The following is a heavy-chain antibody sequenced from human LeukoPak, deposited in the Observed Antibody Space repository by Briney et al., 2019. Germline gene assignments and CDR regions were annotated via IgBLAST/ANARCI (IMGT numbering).Heavy chain of an antibody. D-gene: IGHD3-3*01. J-gene: IGHJ3*02. CDR1: GFTFSTYW. CDR3: ARDHGYYDFWSGPPDAFDI. Sequence: GGSLRLSCAASGFTFSTYWMYWVRQVPGKGLVWVSRINSDGSSTSYADSVKGRFTISRDNAKNTLYLQMNSLRAEDTAVYYCARDHGYYDFWSGPPDAFDIWGQGTMVTVSS. CDR2: INSDGSST. V-gene: IGHV3-74*01.